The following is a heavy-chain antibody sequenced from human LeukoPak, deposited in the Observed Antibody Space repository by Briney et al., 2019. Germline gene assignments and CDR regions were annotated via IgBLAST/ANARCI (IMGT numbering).Heavy chain of an antibody. J-gene: IGHJ4*02. CDR1: GFTFSSYS. Sequence: GGSLRLSCAASGFTFSSYSMNWVRQAPGKGLEWVSSINNSGSYIYYADSVKGRFTISRDNAKNSLYLQVNSLRAEDTAVYYCARDNSSIVGDDGYFEYWGQGTLVTVGS. CDR2: INNSGSYI. CDR3: ARDNSSIVGDDGYFEY. V-gene: IGHV3-21*06. D-gene: IGHD1-26*01.